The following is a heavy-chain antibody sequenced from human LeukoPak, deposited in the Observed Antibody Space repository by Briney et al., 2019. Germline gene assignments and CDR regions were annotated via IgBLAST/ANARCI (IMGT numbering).Heavy chain of an antibody. J-gene: IGHJ4*02. CDR3: ATSYYDSSGYSLFDY. Sequence: SETLSLTCTVSGGSISSYYWSWIRQPPGKGLEWIGYIYYSGSINYNPSLKSRVTISVDTSKNQFSLKLSSVTAADTAVYYCATSYYDSSGYSLFDYWGQGTLVTVSS. D-gene: IGHD3-22*01. CDR2: IYYSGSI. CDR1: GGSISSYY. V-gene: IGHV4-59*01.